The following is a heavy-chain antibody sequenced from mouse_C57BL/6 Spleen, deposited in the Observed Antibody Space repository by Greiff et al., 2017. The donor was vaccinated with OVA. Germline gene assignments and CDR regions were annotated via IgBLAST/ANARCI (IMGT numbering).Heavy chain of an antibody. Sequence: QVQLQQSGAELVKPGASVKISCKASGYAFSSYWMNWVKQRPGKGLEWIGQIYPGDGDTNYNGKFKGKATLTAYKSSSTAYMQLSSLTSEDSAVYFCARDGSSLYWYFDVWGTGTTVTVSS. CDR1: GYAFSSYW. D-gene: IGHD1-1*01. CDR3: ARDGSSLYWYFDV. CDR2: IYPGDGDT. V-gene: IGHV1-80*01. J-gene: IGHJ1*03.